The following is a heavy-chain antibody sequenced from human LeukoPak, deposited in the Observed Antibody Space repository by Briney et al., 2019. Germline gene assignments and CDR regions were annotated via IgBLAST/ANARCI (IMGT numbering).Heavy chain of an antibody. CDR1: GFSFEDYG. Sequence: GRSLRLSCAATGFSFEDYGMHWVRQPPGKGLEWVSGISWNGGSTDYADSVKGRFTISRDNAKNSLYLQLSSLRPKDTALYYCAKHMRATNTYYFYGLDVWGQGTTVTVSS. CDR2: ISWNGGST. D-gene: IGHD1-26*01. V-gene: IGHV3-9*01. CDR3: AKHMRATNTYYFYGLDV. J-gene: IGHJ6*02.